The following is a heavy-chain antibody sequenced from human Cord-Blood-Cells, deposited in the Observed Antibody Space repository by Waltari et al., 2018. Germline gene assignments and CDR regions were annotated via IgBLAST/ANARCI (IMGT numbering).Heavy chain of an antibody. CDR2: INAGNGNT. Sequence: QVQLVQSGAEVKKPGASVKVSCKASGYTFTSYAMHWVRHAPGQSLEWMGWINAGNGNTKYSQNCQGRVTITKDTTACTAYMELSSLMSEDTALYYCARSSPLGYYYDSSGHDAFDIWGQGTMVTVSS. CDR1: GYTFTSYA. D-gene: IGHD3-22*01. CDR3: ARSSPLGYYYDSSGHDAFDI. V-gene: IGHV1-3*01. J-gene: IGHJ3*02.